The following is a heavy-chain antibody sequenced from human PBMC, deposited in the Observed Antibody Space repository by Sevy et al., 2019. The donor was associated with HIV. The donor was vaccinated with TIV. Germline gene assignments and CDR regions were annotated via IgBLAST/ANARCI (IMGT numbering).Heavy chain of an antibody. CDR2: ITDRDSGDFT. CDR1: GFTFSSYA. J-gene: IGHJ4*02. CDR3: ARGRRSDILTGYYYDY. D-gene: IGHD3-9*01. Sequence: GGSLRLSCATSGFTFSSYAMTWVRQAPGKGLEWVSVITDRDSGDFTYDADSVEGRFAISRDNSKNILYLQMNTLRAADTGVYYCARGRRSDILTGYYYDYWGQGTLVTVSS. V-gene: IGHV3-23*01.